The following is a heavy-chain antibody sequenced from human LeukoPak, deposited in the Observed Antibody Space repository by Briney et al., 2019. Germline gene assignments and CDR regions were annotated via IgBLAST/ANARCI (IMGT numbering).Heavy chain of an antibody. V-gene: IGHV1-18*01. D-gene: IGHD2-2*01. CDR3: ARVMEDIVVVPAAGRGEFNYMDV. J-gene: IGHJ6*03. CDR2: ISAYNGNT. Sequence: ASVKVSCKASGGTFSSYAISWVRQAPGQGLEWMGGISAYNGNTNYAQKLQGRVTMTTDTSTSTAYMELRSLRSDDTAVYYCARVMEDIVVVPAAGRGEFNYMDVWGKGTTVTVSS. CDR1: GGTFSSYA.